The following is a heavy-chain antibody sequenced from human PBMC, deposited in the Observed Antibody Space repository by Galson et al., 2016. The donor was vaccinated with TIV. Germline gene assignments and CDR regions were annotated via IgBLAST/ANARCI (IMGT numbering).Heavy chain of an antibody. V-gene: IGHV3-23*01. CDR3: AKDPRDYDDYPYYFDS. D-gene: IGHD4-17*01. CDR2: ISGRGGTT. J-gene: IGHJ4*02. CDR1: GFSLSDYA. Sequence: SLRLSCAASGFSLSDYAMTWVRQAPGKGLEWVSDISGRGGTTHYADSVKGRFTIPRDNSKNTLYLHMESLRGEDTAIYFCAKDPRDYDDYPYYFDSWGQGTLVAVSS.